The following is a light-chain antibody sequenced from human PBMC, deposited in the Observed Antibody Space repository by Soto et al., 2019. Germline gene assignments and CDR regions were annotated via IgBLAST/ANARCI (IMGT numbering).Light chain of an antibody. Sequence: QSVLTQPASVSGSPGQSITISCTGTSSDVGAYNYVSWFQQYPGKAPKLMIYDVSNRPSGVSNRFSGSKSGNTASLTISGLQAEYEADYYCCSYTSSSTYVFGTGTKVTVL. V-gene: IGLV2-14*01. CDR1: SSDVGAYNY. CDR2: DVS. J-gene: IGLJ1*01. CDR3: CSYTSSSTYV.